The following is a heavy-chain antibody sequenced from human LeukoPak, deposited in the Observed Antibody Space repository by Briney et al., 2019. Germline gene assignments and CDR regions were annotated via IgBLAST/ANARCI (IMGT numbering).Heavy chain of an antibody. V-gene: IGHV3-74*01. D-gene: IGHD3-22*01. CDR2: INSDGSST. CDR3: ATSSGYYLDFDY. CDR1: GFTFSSYW. J-gene: IGHJ4*02. Sequence: PGGSLRLSCAASGFTFSSYWMHWVRQAPGKGLVGVSRINSDGSSTSYADSVKGRFTISRDNAKNTLYLQMNSLRAEDTAVYYCATSSGYYLDFDYWGQGTLVTVSS.